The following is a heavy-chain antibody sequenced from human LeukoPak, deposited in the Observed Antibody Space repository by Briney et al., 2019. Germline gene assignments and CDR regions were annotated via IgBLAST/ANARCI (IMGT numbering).Heavy chain of an antibody. D-gene: IGHD2-15*01. V-gene: IGHV3-7*05. CDR2: IKQDGSDK. CDR3: ARSLGYCSAGSCFPFDY. CDR1: GFTFSSYW. Sequence: GSLRLSCAASGFTFSSYWMSWVRQAPGKGLEWVANIKQDGSDKYYVDSVKGRFTISRDNAKNSLYLQMNSLRAEDTAVYYCARSLGYCSAGSCFPFDYWGQGTLVTVSS. J-gene: IGHJ4*02.